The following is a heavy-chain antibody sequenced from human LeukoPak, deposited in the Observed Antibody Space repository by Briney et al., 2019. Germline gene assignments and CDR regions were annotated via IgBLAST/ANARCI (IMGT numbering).Heavy chain of an antibody. CDR2: INSSGST. J-gene: IGHJ4*02. CDR3: ARSGYSYEGEAYFDY. Sequence: SETLSLTCTVSGGSISSSSYYWGWIRQPPGKGLEWIGSINSSGSTYYDNPSLKSRVSISVDTSKKFFSLKLSSVTAADTAVYYCARSGYSYEGEAYFDYWGQGTLVTVSS. CDR1: GGSISSSSYY. V-gene: IGHV4-39*02. D-gene: IGHD5-18*01.